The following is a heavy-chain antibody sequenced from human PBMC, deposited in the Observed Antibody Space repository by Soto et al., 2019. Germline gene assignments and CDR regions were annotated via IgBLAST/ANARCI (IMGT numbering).Heavy chain of an antibody. CDR2: ISAYNVNT. CDR3: ARNSSGPLDH. Sequence: ASLNVSFKASCYTFTIYFIILFRQAPGQGLEWMGWISAYNVNTNYAQNLHGRVTMTTDTSTSTAYMELRSLRSDDTAVYYCARNSSGPLDHWGQGTLVTVSS. CDR1: CYTFTIYF. V-gene: IGHV1-18*04. J-gene: IGHJ5*02. D-gene: IGHD6-25*01.